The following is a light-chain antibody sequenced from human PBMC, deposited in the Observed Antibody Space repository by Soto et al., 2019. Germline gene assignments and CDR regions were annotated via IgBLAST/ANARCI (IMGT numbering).Light chain of an antibody. J-gene: IGKJ1*01. CDR1: QSISSW. CDR3: QQYHDWLWT. Sequence: DIQMTQSPSTLSASVGDRVTITCRASQSISSWLAWYQQKPGKAPKLLIYKASSLESGVPSRFSGSGSGTEFTLTISSLQSEDFAVYVCQQYHDWLWTFGQGTKVDIK. CDR2: KAS. V-gene: IGKV1-5*03.